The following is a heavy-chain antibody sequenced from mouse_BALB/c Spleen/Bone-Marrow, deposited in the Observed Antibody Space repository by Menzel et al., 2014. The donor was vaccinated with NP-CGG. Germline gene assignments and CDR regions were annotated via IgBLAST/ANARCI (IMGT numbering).Heavy chain of an antibody. CDR3: ARSTTVKDYFDY. CDR1: GYAFTNYL. J-gene: IGHJ2*01. V-gene: IGHV1-54*01. Sequence: VQVVESGAELVRPGTSVKVSCKASGYAFTNYLIEWLKQRPGQGLEWIGVLNPGSGGSHYNEKFKGKATLTADKSSSTAYMQLSSLTSDDSAVYFCARSTTVKDYFDYWGQGTTLTVSS. D-gene: IGHD1-1*01. CDR2: LNPGSGGS.